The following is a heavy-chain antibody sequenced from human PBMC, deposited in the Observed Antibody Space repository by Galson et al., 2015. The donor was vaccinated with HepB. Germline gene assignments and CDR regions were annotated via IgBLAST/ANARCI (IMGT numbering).Heavy chain of an antibody. Sequence: SLRLSCAASGFTFNKYWMSWVRQAPGKGLEWVANIKEDGSVKYYVDSVKGRFTISRDNAKNPLYLQMNSLRAEDTAVYYCARDWMDWFDPWGQGTLVTVSS. D-gene: IGHD2-2*03. CDR3: ARDWMDWFDP. V-gene: IGHV3-7*03. CDR1: GFTFNKYW. J-gene: IGHJ5*02. CDR2: IKEDGSVK.